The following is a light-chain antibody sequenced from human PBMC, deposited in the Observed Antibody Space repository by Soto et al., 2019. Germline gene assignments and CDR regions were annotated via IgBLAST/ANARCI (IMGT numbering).Light chain of an antibody. Sequence: QSVLTQPPSASGTPGQRVTISCSGSSSNIGSNIVTWYQQLPGTAPKLLIYSSNQRPSGVPDRFSGSKSGTSASLAISGLQSEDEAEYYCASWDDSINGVVFGGGTKLTVL. CDR1: SSNIGSNI. CDR3: ASWDDSINGVV. V-gene: IGLV1-44*01. J-gene: IGLJ2*01. CDR2: SSN.